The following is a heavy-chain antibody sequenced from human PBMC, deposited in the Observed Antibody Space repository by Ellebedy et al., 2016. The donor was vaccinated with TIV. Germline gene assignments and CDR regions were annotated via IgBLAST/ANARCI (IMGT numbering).Heavy chain of an antibody. V-gene: IGHV3-74*01. J-gene: IGHJ4*02. CDR1: GFTFSSYW. CDR3: ARGQTDYDFWSGYCKG. Sequence: GESLKISCAASGFTFSSYWMHWVRQAPGKGLVWVSCIKSDGSSTTYADSVKGRFTISRDNAKNTLYLQMNSLRAEDTDVYYCARGQTDYDFWSGYCKGWGQGTLVTVSS. CDR2: IKSDGSST. D-gene: IGHD3-3*01.